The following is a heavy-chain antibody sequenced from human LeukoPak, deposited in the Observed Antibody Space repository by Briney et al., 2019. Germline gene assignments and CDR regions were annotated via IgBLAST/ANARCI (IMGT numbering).Heavy chain of an antibody. CDR2: IYYSGST. CDR3: ARYYYDSSGYYYYFDY. CDR1: GGSISSGGYY. D-gene: IGHD3-22*01. Sequence: SETLSLTCTVSGGSISSGGYYWSWIRQHPGKGLEWIGYIYYSGSTYYNPSLKSRVTISVDTSKNQFSLKLSSVTAADTAVYYCARYYYDSSGYYYYFDYWGQGTLVTVSS. J-gene: IGHJ4*02. V-gene: IGHV4-31*03.